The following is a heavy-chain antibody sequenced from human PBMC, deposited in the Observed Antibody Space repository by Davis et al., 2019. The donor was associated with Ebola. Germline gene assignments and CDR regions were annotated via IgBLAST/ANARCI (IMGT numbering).Heavy chain of an antibody. CDR3: ARHDPARTIFGVVYDYYYYYGMDV. D-gene: IGHD3-3*01. CDR2: INHSGST. J-gene: IGHJ6*02. CDR1: GGSISSSNW. Sequence: SETLSLTCAVSGGSISSSNWWSWVRQPPGKGLEWIGEINHSGSTNYNPSLKSRVTISVDTSKNQFSLKLSSVTAADTAVYYCARHDPARTIFGVVYDYYYYYGMDVWGQGTTVTVSS. V-gene: IGHV4-4*02.